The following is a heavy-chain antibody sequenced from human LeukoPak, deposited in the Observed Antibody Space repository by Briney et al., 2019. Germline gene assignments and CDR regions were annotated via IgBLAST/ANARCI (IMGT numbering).Heavy chain of an antibody. CDR2: ISSSSSYI. D-gene: IGHD1-26*01. Sequence: GGSLRLSCAASGLTFSIYSMNWVRQAPGKGLEWVSSISSSSSYIYYADSVKGRFTISRDNAKNSLYLQMNSLRAEDTAVYYCARVGASHAFDIWGQGTMVTVSS. V-gene: IGHV3-21*01. CDR3: ARVGASHAFDI. J-gene: IGHJ3*02. CDR1: GLTFSIYS.